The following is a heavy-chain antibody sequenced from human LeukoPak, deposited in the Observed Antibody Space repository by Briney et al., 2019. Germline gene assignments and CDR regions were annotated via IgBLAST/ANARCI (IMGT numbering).Heavy chain of an antibody. CDR3: ARDPQESSAYYYYGLDV. CDR1: GYTFTSYG. J-gene: IGHJ6*02. D-gene: IGHD3-22*01. Sequence: ASVTVSCTASGYTFTSYGISWVRQAPGQGLEWMGWISAYNGNTNYAQKLQGRVTMTTDTSTSTAYMELRSLRSDDTAVYYCARDPQESSAYYYYGLDVWGQGTTVTVCS. CDR2: ISAYNGNT. V-gene: IGHV1-18*01.